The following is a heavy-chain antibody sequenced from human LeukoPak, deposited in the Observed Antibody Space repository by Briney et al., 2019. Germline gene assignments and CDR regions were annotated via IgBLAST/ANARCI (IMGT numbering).Heavy chain of an antibody. V-gene: IGHV4-30-2*01. CDR3: ARLGIAAAGPMDYYYYGMDV. Sequence: PSETLSLTCAVSGGSISSGGYSWSWIRQPPGKGLEWIGYIYHSGSTYYNPSLKSRVTISVDTSKNQFSLKLSSVTAADTAVYYCARLGIAAAGPMDYYYYGMDVWGQGTTVTVSS. J-gene: IGHJ6*02. CDR1: GGSISSGGYS. D-gene: IGHD6-13*01. CDR2: IYHSGST.